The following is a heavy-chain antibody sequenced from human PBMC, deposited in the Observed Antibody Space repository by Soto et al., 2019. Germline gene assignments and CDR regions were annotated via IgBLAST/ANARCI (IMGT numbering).Heavy chain of an antibody. J-gene: IGHJ4*02. CDR3: ARGVVDTAMVLYYFDY. CDR1: GGSSISSSYY. D-gene: IGHD5-18*01. Sequence: PSETLSLTCPVSGGSSISSSYYWGWIRQPPGKGLEWIGSIYYSGSTYYNPSLKSRVTISVDTSKNQFSLKPSSVTAADTAVYYCARGVVDTAMVLYYFDYWGQGTLVTVS. CDR2: IYYSGST. V-gene: IGHV4-39*01.